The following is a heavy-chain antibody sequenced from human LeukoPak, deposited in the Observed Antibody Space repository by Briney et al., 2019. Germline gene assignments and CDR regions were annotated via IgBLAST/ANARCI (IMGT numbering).Heavy chain of an antibody. CDR3: ARGLGDYNTDWFPVSGY. V-gene: IGHV1-8*01. Sequence: ASVEVSCKASGYTFTTHDLTWVRQATGQGLEWMGWMNPGSGDTAYAQKFQGRVTMTRDTSMSTAYMELSSLGSEDTAIYYCARGLGDYNTDWFPVSGYWGQGTPVTVSS. CDR2: MNPGSGDT. CDR1: GYTFTTHD. D-gene: IGHD3-9*01. J-gene: IGHJ4*02.